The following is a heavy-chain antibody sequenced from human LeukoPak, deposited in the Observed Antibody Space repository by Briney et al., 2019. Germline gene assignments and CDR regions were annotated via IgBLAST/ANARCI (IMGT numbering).Heavy chain of an antibody. V-gene: IGHV3-30*18. D-gene: IGHD3-10*01. CDR1: GLTFSSYG. CDR3: AKDKYYGSGSCFDY. Sequence: GGSLRLSCAASGLTFSSYGMHWVRQAPGKGLEWVAVISYDGSNKYYADSVKGRFTISRDNSKNTLYLQMNSLRAEDTAVYYCAKDKYYGSGSCFDYWGQGTLVTVSS. CDR2: ISYDGSNK. J-gene: IGHJ4*02.